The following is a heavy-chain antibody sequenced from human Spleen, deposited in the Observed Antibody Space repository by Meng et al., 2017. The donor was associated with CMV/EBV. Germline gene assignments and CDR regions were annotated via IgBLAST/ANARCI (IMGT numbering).Heavy chain of an antibody. CDR2: INHSGST. J-gene: IGHJ5*02. D-gene: IGHD3-3*01. CDR1: GGSFSGYY. CDR3: ASYSVFGVVSWFDP. V-gene: IGHV4-34*01. Sequence: SETLSLTCAVYGGSFSGYYWRWIRQPPGKGLEWIGEINHSGSTNYNPSLKSRVTISVDTSKNQFSLKLSSVTAADTAVYYCASYSVFGVVSWFDPWGQGTLVTVSS.